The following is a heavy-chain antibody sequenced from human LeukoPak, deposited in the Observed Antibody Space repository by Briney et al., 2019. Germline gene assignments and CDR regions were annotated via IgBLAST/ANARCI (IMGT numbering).Heavy chain of an antibody. J-gene: IGHJ4*02. CDR2: IKQDGSEK. CDR3: ARDGDGRNPPYDY. Sequence: GGSLRLSCAASGFTFTTYYMSWVRQAPGKGLEWVANIKQDGSEKYYVDSVKGRFTISRDNAKNSLYLQMNSLRAEDTAVYYCARDGDGRNPPYDYWGQGTLVTVSS. V-gene: IGHV3-7*01. CDR1: GFTFTTYY. D-gene: IGHD1-14*01.